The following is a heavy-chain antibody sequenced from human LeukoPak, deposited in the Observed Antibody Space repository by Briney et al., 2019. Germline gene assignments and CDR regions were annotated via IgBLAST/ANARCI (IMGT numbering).Heavy chain of an antibody. CDR3: ARGVGHYGDYDAFDI. V-gene: IGHV1-46*01. CDR2: INPSGGST. D-gene: IGHD4-17*01. J-gene: IGHJ3*02. CDR1: GYTFTSYY. Sequence: ASVKVSCKASGYTFTSYYMHWVRQAPGQGLEWMGIINPSGGSTSYAQKFQGRVTMTRDTSTSTVYMELSSLRSEDTAVYYCARGVGHYGDYDAFDIWGQGTMVTVSS.